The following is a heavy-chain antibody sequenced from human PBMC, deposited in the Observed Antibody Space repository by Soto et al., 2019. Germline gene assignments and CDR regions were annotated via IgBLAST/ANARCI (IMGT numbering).Heavy chain of an antibody. D-gene: IGHD1-26*01. CDR3: AKDLDIAKWELLYYFDY. J-gene: IGHJ4*02. Sequence: GGSLRLSCAASGFTFSSYGMHWVRQAPGKGLEWVAVISYDGSNKYYADSVKGRFTISRDNSKNTLYLQMNSLRAEDTAVYYCAKDLDIAKWELLYYFDYRGQGTLVTGSS. CDR2: ISYDGSNK. CDR1: GFTFSSYG. V-gene: IGHV3-30*18.